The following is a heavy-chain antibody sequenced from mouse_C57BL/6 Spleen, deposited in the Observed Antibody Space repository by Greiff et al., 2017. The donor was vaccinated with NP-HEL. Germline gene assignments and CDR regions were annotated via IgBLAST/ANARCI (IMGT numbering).Heavy chain of an antibody. D-gene: IGHD1-1*02. Sequence: QVQLKESGAELARPGASVKLSCKASGYTFTSYGISWVKQRTGQGLEWIGELYPRRGNPYYHEKFKGKATLTADTSSSTAYMELRSLTSDDSAVYFCARWGGAMDYWGQGTSVTVSS. CDR3: ARWGGAMDY. V-gene: IGHV1-81*01. J-gene: IGHJ4*01. CDR1: GYTFTSYG. CDR2: LYPRRGNP.